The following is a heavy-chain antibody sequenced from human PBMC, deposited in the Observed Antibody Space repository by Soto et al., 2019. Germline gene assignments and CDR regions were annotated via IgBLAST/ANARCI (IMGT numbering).Heavy chain of an antibody. CDR1: GFTFTSYA. Sequence: ASVKVSCKASGFTFTSYAITWVRQAPGQGLEWMGWISAYNGNTKYAQNLQGRVTMTTDTSTSTAYMELGSLTCDDTAVYYCERDFTGWPPDGVDSWGQGTLVTVSS. J-gene: IGHJ4*02. D-gene: IGHD3-16*01. CDR3: ERDFTGWPPDGVDS. V-gene: IGHV1-18*01. CDR2: ISAYNGNT.